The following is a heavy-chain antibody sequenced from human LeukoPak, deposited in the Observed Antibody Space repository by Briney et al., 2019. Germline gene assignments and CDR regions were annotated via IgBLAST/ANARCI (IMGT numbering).Heavy chain of an antibody. D-gene: IGHD1-1*01. Sequence: SETLSLTCTVSGGSISSSDYYWSWIRQPPGKGLEWIGYIYYSGSTYYNPSLKSRVTISVDTSKNQFSLKLSSVTAADTAVYYCARDVYTTPDYYYYGMDVWGQGTTVTVSS. CDR1: GGSISSSDYY. CDR3: ARDVYTTPDYYYYGMDV. V-gene: IGHV4-30-4*01. J-gene: IGHJ6*02. CDR2: IYYSGST.